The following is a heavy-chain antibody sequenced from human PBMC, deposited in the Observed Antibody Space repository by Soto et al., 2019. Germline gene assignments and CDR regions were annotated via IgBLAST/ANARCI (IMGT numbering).Heavy chain of an antibody. V-gene: IGHV1-69*13. CDR1: GGTLSSYA. Sequence: GASVKVSCTASGGTLSSYAISWVRQAPGQGLEWMGGIIPIFGIANYAQKFQGRVTITADESTSTAYMELSSLRSEDTAVYYCARAGVDTAMVLDFYYYYGMDVWGQGTTVTVSS. J-gene: IGHJ6*02. CDR3: ARAGVDTAMVLDFYYYYGMDV. CDR2: IIPIFGIA. D-gene: IGHD5-18*01.